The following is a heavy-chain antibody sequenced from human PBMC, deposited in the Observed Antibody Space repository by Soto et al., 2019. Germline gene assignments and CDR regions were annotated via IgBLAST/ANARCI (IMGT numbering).Heavy chain of an antibody. V-gene: IGHV4-39*01. Sequence: QLQLQESGPGLVKPSETLSLTCTVSGGSISSSSYYWGCIRQPPGKGLEWIGSIYYSGSTYYNASPKSRVTISADTYKNQFSLTVRPVTAADTAVYYCARHGVHYYDSGDVWGKCTTVTVSS. CDR1: GGSISSSSYY. CDR3: ARHGVHYYDSGDV. D-gene: IGHD3-10*01. J-gene: IGHJ6*04. CDR2: IYYSGST.